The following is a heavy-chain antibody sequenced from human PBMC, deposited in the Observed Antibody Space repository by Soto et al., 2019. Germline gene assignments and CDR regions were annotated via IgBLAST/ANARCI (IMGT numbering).Heavy chain of an antibody. V-gene: IGHV3-7*01. J-gene: IGHJ4*02. D-gene: IGHD4-4*01. CDR1: GFTFNRHW. CDR3: VRTACNPPDY. CDR2: IKEDGSEK. Sequence: EVQLVESGGGLVQPGGSLRLSCAVSGFTFNRHWMSWVRQTPGKGLELVASIKEDGSEKSYGDSVKGRFTISRDNPKNSLLLQMNSLIFEDTAVYDCVRTACNPPDYWGQGTLVTVSS.